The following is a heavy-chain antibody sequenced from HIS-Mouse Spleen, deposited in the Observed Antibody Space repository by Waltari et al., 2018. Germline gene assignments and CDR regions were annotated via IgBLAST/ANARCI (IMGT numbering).Heavy chain of an antibody. CDR3: AREIPYSSSWYDWYFDL. V-gene: IGHV4-39*07. CDR1: GGSISSSSYY. J-gene: IGHJ2*01. D-gene: IGHD6-13*01. CDR2: SYYSGST. Sequence: QLQLQESGPGLVKPSEPLSLTCTVSGGSISSSSYYWGWIRPPPGKGLEWIGSSYYSGSTYYNPSLKSRVTISVDTSKNQFSLKLSSVTAADTAVYYCAREIPYSSSWYDWYFDLWGRGTLVTVSS.